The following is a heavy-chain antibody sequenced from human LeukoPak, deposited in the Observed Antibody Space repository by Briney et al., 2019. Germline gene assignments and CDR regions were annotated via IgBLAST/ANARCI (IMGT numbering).Heavy chain of an antibody. CDR1: GXSISSYY. CDR2: IYYSGST. Sequence: PSETLSLTCTVSGXSISSYYWSWIRQPPGKGLEWIGYIYYSGSTNYNPSLNSRVTISVDTSKNQFSLKLSSVTAADTAVYYCARGWFDPWGQGTLVTVSS. V-gene: IGHV4-59*08. CDR3: ARGWFDP. J-gene: IGHJ5*02.